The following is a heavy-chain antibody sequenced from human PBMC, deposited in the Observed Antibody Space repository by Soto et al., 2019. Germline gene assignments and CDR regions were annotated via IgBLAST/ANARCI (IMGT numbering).Heavy chain of an antibody. V-gene: IGHV5-51*01. CDR1: EYTFSSYW. D-gene: IGHD1-26*01. CDR3: AKSRGIVTTRGAFEI. Sequence: GESLKISCQGSEYTFSSYWIDWVRQMPGKGLEWVGVIYPGNSETRYSPSFQGQVTISADTSINTVYLQWSGLKASDTAMYFCAKSRGIVTTRGAFEIWGQGTLVTVSS. CDR2: IYPGNSET. J-gene: IGHJ3*02.